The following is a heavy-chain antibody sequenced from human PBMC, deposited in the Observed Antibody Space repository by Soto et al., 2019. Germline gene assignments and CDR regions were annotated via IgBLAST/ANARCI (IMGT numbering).Heavy chain of an antibody. J-gene: IGHJ4*02. D-gene: IGHD3-22*01. CDR1: GFTFSSYA. Sequence: PGGSLRLSCAASGFTFSSYAMHWVRQAPGKGLEWVAVISYDGSNKYYADSVKGRFTISRDNSKNTLYLQMNSLRAEDTAVYYCASGRGHPIVVIKHTNGPPCDYWGQGTLVTVSS. V-gene: IGHV3-30-3*01. CDR3: ASGRGHPIVVIKHTNGPPCDY. CDR2: ISYDGSNK.